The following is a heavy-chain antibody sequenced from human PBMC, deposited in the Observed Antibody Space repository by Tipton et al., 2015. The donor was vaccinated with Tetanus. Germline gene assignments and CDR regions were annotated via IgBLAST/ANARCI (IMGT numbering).Heavy chain of an antibody. CDR2: ISSSSDYI. D-gene: IGHD1-26*01. V-gene: IGHV3-21*01. CDR1: GFSFGGSA. CDR3: ASLTVGAANRGFDI. J-gene: IGHJ3*02. Sequence: SLRLSCAASGFSFGGSAIHWVRQAPGKGLEWVSSISSSSDYIYYADSVKGRFTISRDNAKNSLYLQVNSLRAEDTAVYYCASLTVGAANRGFDIWGQGTMVTVSS.